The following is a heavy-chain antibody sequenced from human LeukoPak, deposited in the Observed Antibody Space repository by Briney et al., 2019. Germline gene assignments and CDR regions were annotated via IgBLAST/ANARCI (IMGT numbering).Heavy chain of an antibody. CDR3: AVHCSSTSCYDY. V-gene: IGHV1-2*02. CDR1: GYTFTGYY. Sequence: ASVKVSCKASGYTFTGYYMHWVRQAPGQGLEWMGWINPNSGGTNYAQKFQGRVTMTRDTSISTAYMELSRLRSDDTAVYYCAVHCSSTSCYDYWGQGTLVTVSS. D-gene: IGHD2-2*01. J-gene: IGHJ4*02. CDR2: INPNSGGT.